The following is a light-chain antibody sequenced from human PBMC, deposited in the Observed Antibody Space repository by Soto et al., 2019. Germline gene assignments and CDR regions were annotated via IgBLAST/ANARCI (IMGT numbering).Light chain of an antibody. Sequence: VLTQSRGTLSLSHLQRASLSCRASNASSSSYLAWYQQKPGKAPRLLIYEASNMASGIPARFSGSGSGTDFTLTISSLQPDDFATYYCQQYNSYSWAFGQGTKVDI. CDR3: QQYNSYSWA. CDR2: EAS. J-gene: IGKJ1*01. V-gene: IGKV3-20*01. CDR1: NASSSSY.